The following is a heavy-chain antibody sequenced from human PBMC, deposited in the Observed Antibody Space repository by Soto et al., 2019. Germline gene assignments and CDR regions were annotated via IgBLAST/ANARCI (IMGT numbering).Heavy chain of an antibody. V-gene: IGHV3-53*01. D-gene: IGHD2-15*01. CDR2: ISSGGTT. CDR3: VRDTCSGGSCYSGYYGMDV. CDR1: GFTVSSNY. Sequence: AGGSLRLSCAASGFTVSSNYMSWVRQAPGKGLEWVSVISSGGTTYYADSVKGRFTISRDNSKNTLYLQMNSLRAEDTAVYYCVRDTCSGGSCYSGYYGMDVWGQGTTVTVSS. J-gene: IGHJ6*02.